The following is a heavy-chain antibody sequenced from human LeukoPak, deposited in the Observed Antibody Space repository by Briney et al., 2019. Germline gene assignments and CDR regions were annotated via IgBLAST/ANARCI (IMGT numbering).Heavy chain of an antibody. CDR3: ARHVRGSIDY. D-gene: IGHD3-16*01. J-gene: IGHJ4*02. V-gene: IGHV4-59*08. CDR2: IYYSGST. CDR1: GGSFSGYY. Sequence: SETLSLTCAVYGGSFSGYYWSWIRQPPGKGLEWIGYIYYSGSTNYNPSLKSRVTISVDTSKNQFSLKLSSVTAADTAVYYCARHVRGSIDYWGQGTLVTVSS.